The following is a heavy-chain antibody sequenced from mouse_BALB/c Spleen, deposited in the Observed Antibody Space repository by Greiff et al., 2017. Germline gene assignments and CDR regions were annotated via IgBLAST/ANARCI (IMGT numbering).Heavy chain of an antibody. D-gene: IGHD1-2*01. CDR2: IYPGGGYT. V-gene: IGHV1-63*02. CDR3: ARETTTATYFDY. CDR1: GYTFTNYW. J-gene: IGHJ2*01. Sequence: QVHVKQSGAELVRPGTSVKISCKASGYTFTNYWLGWVKQRPGHGLEWIGDIYPGGGYTNYNEKFKGKATLTADTSSSTAYMQLSSLTSEDSAVYFCARETTTATYFDYWGQGTTLTVSS.